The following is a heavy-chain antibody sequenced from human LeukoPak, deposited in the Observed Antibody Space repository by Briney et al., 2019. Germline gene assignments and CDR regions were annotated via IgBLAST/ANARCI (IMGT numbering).Heavy chain of an antibody. CDR2: INPNSGGT. Sequence: ASVKVSCKASGYTFTGYYMNWVRQAPGQGLEWMGWINPNSGGTNYAQKLQGWVTMTRDTSISTAYMELSRLRSDDTAVYYCARGLNYYGSGSYRDWFDPWGQGTLVTVSS. V-gene: IGHV1-2*04. J-gene: IGHJ5*02. CDR3: ARGLNYYGSGSYRDWFDP. D-gene: IGHD3-10*01. CDR1: GYTFTGYY.